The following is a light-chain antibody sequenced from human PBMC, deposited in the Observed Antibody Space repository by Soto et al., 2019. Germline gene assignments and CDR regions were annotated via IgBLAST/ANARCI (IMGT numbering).Light chain of an antibody. J-gene: IGKJ1*01. CDR1: QSLSGN. V-gene: IGKV3-15*01. Sequence: EIVMTQSPATLAGSPGETVTLSCRASQSLSGNLAWYQQEPGQAPRLLIFRASTRATGVPARFSGRGSGTEFTLTISGLQSEDFAVYYCQQYSKWPPWKFGPGTKVDIK. CDR2: RAS. CDR3: QQYSKWPPWK.